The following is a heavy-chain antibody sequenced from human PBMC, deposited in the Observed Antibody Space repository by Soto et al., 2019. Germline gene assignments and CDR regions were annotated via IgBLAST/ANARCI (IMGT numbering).Heavy chain of an antibody. D-gene: IGHD6-19*01. V-gene: IGHV3-23*01. CDR3: AKVPSGSRSGSPI. CDR2: SSGSGGST. J-gene: IGHJ3*02. CDR1: GFTFSSYA. Sequence: PGGSLRLSCAASGFTFSSYAMSWVRQAPGKGLEWVSSSSGSGGSTYYADSVKGRFTISRDKSENTLYLQMNSLKAQDTAVYYCAKVPSGSRSGSPIWAQGTMFTVS.